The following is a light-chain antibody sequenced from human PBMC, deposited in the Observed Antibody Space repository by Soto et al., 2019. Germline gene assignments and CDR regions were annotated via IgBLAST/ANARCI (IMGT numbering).Light chain of an antibody. CDR3: QQYNTYST. J-gene: IGKJ5*01. Sequence: IQLTQSPSSLSASVGDRVTITCRASQSVRSWLGWYPPKPGRAPKFLIYDASSLESGVPSRFSGGGSGTEFPLTISSLQPDDFATYYCQQYNTYSTFGQGTRLENK. V-gene: IGKV1-5*01. CDR2: DAS. CDR1: QSVRSW.